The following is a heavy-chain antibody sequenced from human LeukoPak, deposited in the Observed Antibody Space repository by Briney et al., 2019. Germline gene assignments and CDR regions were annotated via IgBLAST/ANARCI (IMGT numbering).Heavy chain of an antibody. V-gene: IGHV4-59*02. CDR3: ARSVRPYYHQYGMDV. J-gene: IGHJ6*02. CDR2: IYYSGST. D-gene: IGHD3-16*02. CDR1: GGSVNTYY. Sequence: PSETLSLTCSVSGGSVNTYYWSWIRQPPGKGLEWIGYIYYSGSTNYNPSLKSRVTISVDTSKKQFSLKLSSVTAADTAVYYCARSVRPYYHQYGMDVWGQGTTVTVSS.